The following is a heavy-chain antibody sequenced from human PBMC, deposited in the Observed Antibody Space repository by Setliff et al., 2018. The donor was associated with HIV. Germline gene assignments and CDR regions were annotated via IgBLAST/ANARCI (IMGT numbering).Heavy chain of an antibody. Sequence: SETLSLTCTVSGGSISSGNYYWSWIRQPAGKGLDWIGRVYYSGSTDYNPSLQSRATLSIDTSKNQFSLKLTSVIAADTAIYYCARGPFVLRFLERLVYFDYWGQGKLVTVS. D-gene: IGHD3-3*01. V-gene: IGHV4-31*03. CDR2: VYYSGST. CDR3: ARGPFVLRFLERLVYFDY. CDR1: GGSISSGNYY. J-gene: IGHJ4*02.